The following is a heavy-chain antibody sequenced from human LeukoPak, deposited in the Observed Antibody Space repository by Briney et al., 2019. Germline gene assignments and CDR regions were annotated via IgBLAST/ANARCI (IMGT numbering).Heavy chain of an antibody. CDR2: ISSSSSYI. J-gene: IGHJ4*02. V-gene: IGHV3-21*01. CDR3: ETRWCSGGSCLFDY. D-gene: IGHD2-15*01. Sequence: GGSLRLSCAASGFTFSSYSMNWVRQAPGKGLEWVSSISSSSSYIYYADSVKGRFAISRDNAKNSLYLQMNSLRAEDTAVYYCETRWCSGGSCLFDYWGQGTLVTVSS. CDR1: GFTFSSYS.